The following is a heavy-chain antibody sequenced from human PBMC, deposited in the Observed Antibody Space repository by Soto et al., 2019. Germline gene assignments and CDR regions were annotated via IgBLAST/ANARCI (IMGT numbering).Heavy chain of an antibody. CDR2: INAGNGNT. D-gene: IGHD1-26*01. J-gene: IGHJ4*02. V-gene: IGHV1-3*01. CDR3: ARDRGRWLPFDY. Sequence: ASVKVSCKASGYTFTSYAMHWVRQAPGQRLEWMGWINAGNGNTKYSQKFQGRVTITRDTSASTAYMELSSLRSEDTAVYYCARDRGRWLPFDYWGQGTLVTVSS. CDR1: GYTFTSYA.